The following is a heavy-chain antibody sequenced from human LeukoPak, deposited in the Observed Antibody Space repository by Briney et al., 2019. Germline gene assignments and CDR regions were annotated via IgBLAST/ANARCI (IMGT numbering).Heavy chain of an antibody. CDR2: IYYSGTT. V-gene: IGHV4-59*01. CDR3: ASLSGSYSFDY. Sequence: SETLSLTCTVSGGSGGSITNYYWSWIRQPPGKGLEWIGYIYYSGTTNYNPSLKSPVTISLDTSKNQFSLKLRSVTAADTAVYYCASLSGSYSFDYWGQGTLVTVSS. J-gene: IGHJ4*02. CDR1: GGSGGSITNYY. D-gene: IGHD1-26*01.